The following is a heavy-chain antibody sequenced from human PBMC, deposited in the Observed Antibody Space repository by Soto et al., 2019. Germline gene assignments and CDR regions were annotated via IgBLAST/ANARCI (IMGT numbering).Heavy chain of an antibody. CDR2: IIPIFGTA. CDR3: ARDVVAAAGSDAFDI. D-gene: IGHD6-13*01. V-gene: IGHV1-69*13. CDR1: GGTFSSYA. J-gene: IGHJ3*02. Sequence: SVKVSCKASGGTFSSYAISWVRQAPGQGLEWMGGIIPIFGTANYAQKFQGRVTITADESTSTAYMELSSLRSEDTAVYYCARDVVAAAGSDAFDIWGQGTMVTVSS.